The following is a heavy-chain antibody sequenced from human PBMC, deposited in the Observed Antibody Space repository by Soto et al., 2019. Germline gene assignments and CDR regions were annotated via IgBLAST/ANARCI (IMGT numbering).Heavy chain of an antibody. V-gene: IGHV4-4*07. CDR1: GASISGFY. CDR2: SYATGTT. D-gene: IGHD1-1*01. J-gene: IGHJ5*02. CDR3: VRDGTKTLRDWFDP. Sequence: SETLSLTCTVSGASISGFYWSWIRKSAGKGLEWIGRSYATGTTDYNPSLKSRVMMSVDTSKKQFSLKLRSVTAADTAVYYCVRDGTKTLRDWFDPWGQGISVTVSS.